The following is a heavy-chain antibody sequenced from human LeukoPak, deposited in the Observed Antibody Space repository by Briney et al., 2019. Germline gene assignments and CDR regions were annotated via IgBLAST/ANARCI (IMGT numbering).Heavy chain of an antibody. V-gene: IGHV3-7*03. Sequence: GGSLRLSCAASGFTLSSYWMSWVRQAPGKGLEWVANIKQDGSEKYYVDSVKGRFTISRDNAKNSLYLQMNSLRAEDTAVYYCAKKGSGSYRGKFDYWGQGTLVTVSS. CDR3: AKKGSGSYRGKFDY. CDR1: GFTLSSYW. J-gene: IGHJ4*02. D-gene: IGHD3-16*02. CDR2: IKQDGSEK.